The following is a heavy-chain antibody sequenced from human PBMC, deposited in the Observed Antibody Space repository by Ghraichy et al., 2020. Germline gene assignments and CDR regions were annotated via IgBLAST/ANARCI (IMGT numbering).Heavy chain of an antibody. J-gene: IGHJ3*01. Sequence: GESLNISCSASGFTFDGYWMSWVRQPPGRGLEWVANIRPDGSQMYFVDSVKGRFTISRDNPNHSVDLQMNSLRVEDTAMYYCASDLHYFGSGTYLGSAFDVWGHGTRLTVSS. V-gene: IGHV3-7*03. CDR3: ASDLHYFGSGTYLGSAFDV. CDR2: IRPDGSQM. D-gene: IGHD3-10*01. CDR1: GFTFDGYW.